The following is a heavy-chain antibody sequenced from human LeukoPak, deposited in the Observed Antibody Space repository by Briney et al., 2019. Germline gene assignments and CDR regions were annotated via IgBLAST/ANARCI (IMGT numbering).Heavy chain of an antibody. J-gene: IGHJ6*02. D-gene: IGHD3-10*01. CDR3: AKEFNLWFGDPVDV. Sequence: GGSLRLSCAASGFTFSTYSMSWVRLAPGKGLEWVSGISGSGANTYYADSVKGRFTISRDNSKNTLYLQMNSLRAEDTAVYYCAKEFNLWFGDPVDVWGQGTTVTVSS. CDR2: ISGSGANT. V-gene: IGHV3-23*01. CDR1: GFTFSTYS.